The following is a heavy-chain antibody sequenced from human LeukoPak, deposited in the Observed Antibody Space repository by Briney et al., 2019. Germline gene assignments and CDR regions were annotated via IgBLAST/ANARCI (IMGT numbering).Heavy chain of an antibody. J-gene: IGHJ4*02. Sequence: SETLSLTCTVSGGSISSGDYYWGWIRQPPGKGLEWIGYIYHSGSTYYNPSLKSRVTISVDTSKNQFSLKLSSVTAADTAVYYCARESWTYDYWGQGTLVTVSS. CDR3: ARESWTYDY. V-gene: IGHV4-30-4*01. D-gene: IGHD3/OR15-3a*01. CDR2: IYHSGST. CDR1: GGSISSGDYY.